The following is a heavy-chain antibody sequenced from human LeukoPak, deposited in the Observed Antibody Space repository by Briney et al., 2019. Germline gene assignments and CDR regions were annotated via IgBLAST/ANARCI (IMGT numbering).Heavy chain of an antibody. D-gene: IGHD7-27*01. Sequence: SETLSLTCTVSAGSISSHYWSWIRQPPGKGLEWIGYIYYSGSTNYNPSLKSRVTISVDTSKNQFSLKLSSVTAADTAVYYCARAGDHSKSGSIDYWGQGTLVTVSS. CDR3: ARAGDHSKSGSIDY. J-gene: IGHJ4*02. CDR1: AGSISSHY. CDR2: IYYSGST. V-gene: IGHV4-59*11.